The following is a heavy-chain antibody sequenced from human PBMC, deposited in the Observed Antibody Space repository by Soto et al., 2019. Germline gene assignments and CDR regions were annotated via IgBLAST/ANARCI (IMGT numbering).Heavy chain of an antibody. D-gene: IGHD2-8*01. CDR2: IIPVVGTT. Sequence: QVQIVQSGAEVKKTGSSVKVSCKASGDTFTTNSLNWVRQAPGQGLEWMGGIIPVVGTTKYAQKYQDRVTISGDKSTNTAYMELSSLRSDDTAGYYFARVLLYATTYCDYWGQVSPVTVSS. J-gene: IGHJ4*02. CDR1: GDTFTTNS. V-gene: IGHV1-69*06. CDR3: ARVLLYATTYCDY.